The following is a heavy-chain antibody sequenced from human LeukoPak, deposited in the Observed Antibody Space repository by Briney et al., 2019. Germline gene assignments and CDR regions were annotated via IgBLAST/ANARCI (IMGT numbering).Heavy chain of an antibody. CDR2: VYYSGTT. J-gene: IGHJ6*03. CDR1: GDSISSSVHY. D-gene: IGHD1-26*01. V-gene: IGHV4-39*07. Sequence: SETLSLTCTVAGDSISSSVHYWGWVRQPPGKGLEWIGSVYYSGTTHYSPSLKSRLTMFVDRSKNQFSLKMSSVTAADTAVYYCARISSVWVKDFYYYMDVWGKGTTVTVSS. CDR3: ARISSVWVKDFYYYMDV.